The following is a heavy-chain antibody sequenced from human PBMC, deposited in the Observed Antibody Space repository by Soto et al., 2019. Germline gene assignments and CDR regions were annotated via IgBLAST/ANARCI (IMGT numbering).Heavy chain of an antibody. J-gene: IGHJ5*01. D-gene: IGHD3-3*01. Sequence: QVQLVQSGAEVKKPGASVKVSCKASGYSFINYDISWVRQAAGQGPERMGWMKPSSGKTKVSYLRKFQGRLTMTRDTSTGTAFLEVTDLRSDDTAVYYCARGATVAYDFWNNPRGDWLDSWGQGTLVTVSS. V-gene: IGHV1-8*01. CDR2: MKPSSGKT. CDR3: ARGATVAYDFWNNPRGDWLDS. CDR1: GYSFINYD.